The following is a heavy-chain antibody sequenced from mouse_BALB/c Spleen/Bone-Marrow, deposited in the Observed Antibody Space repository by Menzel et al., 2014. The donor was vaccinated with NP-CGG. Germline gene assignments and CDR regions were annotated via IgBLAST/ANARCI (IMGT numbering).Heavy chain of an antibody. Sequence: VKLVESGPGLVAPSQSLSITCTVSGFSLTSSVVSWVRQPPGTGLEWLGVIWGDGNTNYHSALISILNISKDNSKSQVFLKLNSLQTDDTATCYCAKYGTPAYWGQGTLVTVS. CDR2: IWGDGNT. D-gene: IGHD1-1*01. CDR3: AKYGTPAY. CDR1: GFSLTSSV. J-gene: IGHJ3*01. V-gene: IGHV2-3*01.